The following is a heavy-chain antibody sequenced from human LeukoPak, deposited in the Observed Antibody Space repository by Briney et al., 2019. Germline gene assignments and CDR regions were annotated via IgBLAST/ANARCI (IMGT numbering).Heavy chain of an antibody. D-gene: IGHD3-22*01. Sequence: GGSLRLSCAASGFTFSSYSMNWVRQAPGKGLEWVSSISSSSYIYYADSVKGRFTISRDNAKNSLYLQMSSLRAEDTAVYYCARDFSPYYYDSSGPGDSWGQGTLVTVSS. CDR3: ARDFSPYYYDSSGPGDS. V-gene: IGHV3-21*01. CDR2: ISSSSYI. J-gene: IGHJ5*01. CDR1: GFTFSSYS.